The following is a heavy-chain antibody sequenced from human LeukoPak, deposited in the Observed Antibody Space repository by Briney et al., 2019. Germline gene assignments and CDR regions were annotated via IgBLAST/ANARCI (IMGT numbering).Heavy chain of an antibody. D-gene: IGHD4-11*01. V-gene: IGHV3-33*08. Sequence: GGSLRLSCAASGFTFSSYGMHWVRQAPGKGLEWVAVIWYDGSNKYYADSVKGRFTISRDNSKNTLYLQMNSLRAEDTAVYYCARGRTVTTSGLAYYYYYMDVWSKGTTVTVSS. CDR1: GFTFSSYG. J-gene: IGHJ6*03. CDR2: IWYDGSNK. CDR3: ARGRTVTTSGLAYYYYYMDV.